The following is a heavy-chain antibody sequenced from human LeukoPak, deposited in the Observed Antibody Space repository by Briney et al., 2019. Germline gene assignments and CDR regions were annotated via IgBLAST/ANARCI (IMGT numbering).Heavy chain of an antibody. CDR2: IPYDGINK. J-gene: IGHJ5*02. CDR1: GFTFSSYA. Sequence: RGSLRLSCAASGFTFSSYAMHWVRQAPGKGPEWVADIPYDGINKYYAVCVEGRFTISRDNSKNTLYLQMNGLRAEGTGVYYCARERRRASNWFDPWGQGTLVTVSS. V-gene: IGHV3-30-3*01. D-gene: IGHD6-25*01. CDR3: ARERRRASNWFDP.